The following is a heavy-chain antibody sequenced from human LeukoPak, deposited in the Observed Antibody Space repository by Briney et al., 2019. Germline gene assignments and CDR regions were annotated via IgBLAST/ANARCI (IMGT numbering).Heavy chain of an antibody. V-gene: IGHV1-3*01. D-gene: IGHD6-13*01. CDR3: ARGTGMAAALQ. J-gene: IGHJ4*02. CDR2: INAGNGNT. Sequence: ASVKVSCKASGYTFTSYGISWVRQAPGQRLEWMGWINAGNGNTKYSQKFQGRVTITRDTSASTAYMELSSLRSEDTAVYYCARGTGMAAALQWGQGTLVTVSS. CDR1: GYTFTSYG.